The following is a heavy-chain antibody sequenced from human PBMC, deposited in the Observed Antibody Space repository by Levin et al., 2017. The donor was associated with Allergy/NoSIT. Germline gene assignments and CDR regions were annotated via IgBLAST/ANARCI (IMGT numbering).Heavy chain of an antibody. CDR2: IKSKTDGGTT. J-gene: IGHJ4*02. V-gene: IGHV3-15*01. CDR3: TTEVGYCSSTSCYDYFDY. CDR1: GFTFSNAW. Sequence: GGSLRLSCAASGFTFSNAWMSWVRQAPGKGLEWVGRIKSKTDGGTTDYAAPVKGRFTISRDDSKNTLYLQMNSLKTEDTAVYYCTTEVGYCSSTSCYDYFDYWGQGTLVTVSS. D-gene: IGHD2-2*01.